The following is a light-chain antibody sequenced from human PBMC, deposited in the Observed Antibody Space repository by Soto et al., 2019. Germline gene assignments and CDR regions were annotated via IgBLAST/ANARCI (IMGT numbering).Light chain of an antibody. J-gene: IGKJ1*01. CDR1: QSISSY. CDR3: QQSFNTPWT. V-gene: IGKV1-39*01. CDR2: AAS. Sequence: DIQMTQSPSSLSASVGDRVTIPCRASQSISSYLNWCQQKPGKAPKLLIYAASSLQSGVPSRFSGSGSGTDFTLTISSLQPEDFATYYCQQSFNTPWTFGQGTKVEIK.